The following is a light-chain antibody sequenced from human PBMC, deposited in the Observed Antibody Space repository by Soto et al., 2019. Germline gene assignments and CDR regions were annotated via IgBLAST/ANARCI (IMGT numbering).Light chain of an antibody. V-gene: IGKV3-15*01. CDR3: QQYNNWPWT. J-gene: IGKJ1*01. CDR2: GAS. Sequence: EIVMKQSPATLSVTPGERATLSCRASQNVNSNLAWYQQKPGQAPRLHIYGASTRATGIPARFSGSGSGTEFTLTISSLQSEDFAIYYCQQYNNWPWTFGQGTKVDIK. CDR1: QNVNSN.